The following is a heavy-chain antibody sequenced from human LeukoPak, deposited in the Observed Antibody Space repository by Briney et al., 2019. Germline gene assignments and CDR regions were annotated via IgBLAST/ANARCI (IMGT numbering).Heavy chain of an antibody. Sequence: SETLSLTCTVSGGSISSYYWSWIRQPAGKGLEWIGRIFSSGSTSYNPSLKSRVTMSVDTSKNQFSLKLSSVTAADTAVYYCARSASDYYDSSGYRFDYWGQGTLVTVSS. CDR3: ARSASDYYDSSGYRFDY. CDR2: IFSSGST. D-gene: IGHD3-22*01. J-gene: IGHJ4*02. V-gene: IGHV4-4*07. CDR1: GGSISSYY.